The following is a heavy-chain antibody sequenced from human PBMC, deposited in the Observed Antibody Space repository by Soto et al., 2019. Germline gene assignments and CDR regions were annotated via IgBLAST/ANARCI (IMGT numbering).Heavy chain of an antibody. CDR1: GFSLDTWGVG. J-gene: IGHJ4*02. V-gene: IGHV2-5*02. CDR3: ARALGSWGAYYFEH. Sequence: QITLKESGPTLVRPTQTLTLTRTVSGFSLDTWGVGVGWIRQPPGKAPEWLALIYWDNDKRYIPSLKHRLTITKDTSKNQVVLTVTNMDPVDTVTYSCARALGSWGAYYFEHWGQGTLVTVSS. D-gene: IGHD3-16*01. CDR2: IYWDNDK.